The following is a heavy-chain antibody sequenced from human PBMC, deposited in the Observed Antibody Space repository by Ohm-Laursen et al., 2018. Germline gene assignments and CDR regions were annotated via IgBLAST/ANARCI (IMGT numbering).Heavy chain of an antibody. CDR3: ARRSGRARPVVDFDC. CDR2: MNPNSGNT. V-gene: IGHV1-8*01. J-gene: IGHJ4*02. CDR1: GYTFTSYD. D-gene: IGHD2-15*01. Sequence: ATVKISCKASGYTFTSYDINWVRQATGQGLEWMGWMNPNSGNTGYAQKFQGRVTMTRNTSISTAYMELSSLRSEDTAVYYCARRSGRARPVVDFDCWGQGTLVTVSS.